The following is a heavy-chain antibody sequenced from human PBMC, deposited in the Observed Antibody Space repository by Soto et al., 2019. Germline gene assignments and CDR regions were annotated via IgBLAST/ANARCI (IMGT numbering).Heavy chain of an antibody. CDR1: GGYINSGGFY. V-gene: IGHV4-31*03. J-gene: IGHJ5*02. Sequence: QVQLQESGPGLLKPSQTLSLTCNVSGGYINSGGFYWSWIRQHPGKGLEWIGYIFHSGSTLYNPPLTSRGTLSPDTSKNQLSLNLRSVTVADTAVYYCARGGIAGHWFAPWGQGTLVTVSS. D-gene: IGHD6-13*01. CDR2: IFHSGST. CDR3: ARGGIAGHWFAP.